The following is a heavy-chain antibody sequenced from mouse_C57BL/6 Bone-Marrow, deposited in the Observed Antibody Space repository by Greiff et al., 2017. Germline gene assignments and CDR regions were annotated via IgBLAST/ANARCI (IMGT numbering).Heavy chain of an antibody. CDR1: GYTFTSYG. J-gene: IGHJ2*01. CDR2: IYPRSGNT. CDR3: ARFGYYGSSYNY. D-gene: IGHD1-1*01. Sequence: VQLQQSGAELARPGASVKLSCKASGYTFTSYGISWVKQRTGQGLEWIGEIYPRSGNTYYNEKFKGKATLTADKASSTAYMELRSLTSEDSAVYFCARFGYYGSSYNYWGQGTTLTGSS. V-gene: IGHV1-81*01.